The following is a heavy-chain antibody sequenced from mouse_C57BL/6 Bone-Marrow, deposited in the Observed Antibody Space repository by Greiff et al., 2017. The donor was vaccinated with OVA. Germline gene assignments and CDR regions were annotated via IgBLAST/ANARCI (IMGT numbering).Heavy chain of an antibody. Sequence: EVKLVESGGDLVKPGGSLKLSCAASGFTFSSYAMSWVRQTPEKRLEWVATISDGGSYTYYPDNVKGRFTISRDNAKNNLYLQMSHLKSEDTAMYYCARERSFITTVVESLFDYWGQGTTLTVSS. CDR1: GFTFSSYA. D-gene: IGHD1-1*01. CDR3: ARERSFITTVVESLFDY. J-gene: IGHJ2*01. V-gene: IGHV5-4*01. CDR2: ISDGGSYT.